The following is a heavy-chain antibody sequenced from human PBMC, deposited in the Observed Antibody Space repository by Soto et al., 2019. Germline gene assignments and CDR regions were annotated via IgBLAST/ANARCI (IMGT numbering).Heavy chain of an antibody. D-gene: IGHD1-26*01. CDR1: GFSFTNAW. CDR2: IKSISSGATT. J-gene: IGHJ4*02. CDR3: MAAATK. V-gene: IGHV3-15*01. Sequence: EGQLVESGGGLVQPGGSLRLSWAAFGFSFTNAWITWVRQVPRQGLEWVGRIKSISSGATTDYAAPVKGRFSISRDDSNNTVYLQMNSLKTDDTAVYYCMAAATKWGQGPLVTVSA.